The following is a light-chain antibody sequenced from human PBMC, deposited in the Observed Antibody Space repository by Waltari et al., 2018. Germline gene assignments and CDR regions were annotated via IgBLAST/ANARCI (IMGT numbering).Light chain of an antibody. Sequence: EIVLTQSPGSLSSSPGERVTLSCSASQSVSRALAWYQQKPGQAPRLLIFGASNRATGIPDRFSGSGSETDFSLTISRLEPEDFAVYYCQHYVRLPSTFGRGTKVEIK. CDR1: QSVSRA. CDR3: QHYVRLPST. V-gene: IGKV3-20*01. J-gene: IGKJ1*01. CDR2: GAS.